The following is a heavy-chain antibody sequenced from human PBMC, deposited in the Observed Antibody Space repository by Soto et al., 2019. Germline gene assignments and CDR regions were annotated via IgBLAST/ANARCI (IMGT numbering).Heavy chain of an antibody. CDR2: ISGSGGST. CDR3: AKSEVAYYYYYMDV. CDR1: GFTFSSYA. V-gene: IGHV3-23*01. J-gene: IGHJ6*03. Sequence: GSLRLSCAASGFTFSSYAMSWVRQAPGKGLEWVSAISGSGGSTYYADSVKGRFTISRDNSKNTLYLQMNSLRAEDTAVYYCAKSEVAYYYYYMDVWGKGTTVTVSS.